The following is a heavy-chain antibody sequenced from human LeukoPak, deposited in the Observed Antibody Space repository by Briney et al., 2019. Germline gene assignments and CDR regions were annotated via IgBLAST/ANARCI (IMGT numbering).Heavy chain of an antibody. V-gene: IGHV4-61*02. D-gene: IGHD1-26*01. CDR3: ARDRAGGSYVYYYYGMDV. J-gene: IGHJ6*02. CDR2: IYTSGST. Sequence: SETLSLTRTVSGGSFSSGSYYWSWIRQPAGKGLEWIGRIYTSGSTNYNPSLKSRVTISVDTSKNQFSLKLSSVTAADTAVYYCARDRAGGSYVYYYYGMDVWGQGTTVTVSS. CDR1: GGSFSSGSYY.